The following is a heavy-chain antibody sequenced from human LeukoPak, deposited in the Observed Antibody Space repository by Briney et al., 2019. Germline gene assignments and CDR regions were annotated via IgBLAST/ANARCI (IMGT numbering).Heavy chain of an antibody. CDR3: ARDVGGSYYFY. Sequence: GASVTVSCKASGYTFTSYGISWVRQAPGQGPEWMGWISGFNGNTNYEQKFQGRVTMTTDTSTSTAYMELWSLRSDDTAVYYCARDVGGSYYFYWGQGTLVTVSS. CDR2: ISGFNGNT. J-gene: IGHJ4*02. V-gene: IGHV1-18*01. D-gene: IGHD1-26*01. CDR1: GYTFTSYG.